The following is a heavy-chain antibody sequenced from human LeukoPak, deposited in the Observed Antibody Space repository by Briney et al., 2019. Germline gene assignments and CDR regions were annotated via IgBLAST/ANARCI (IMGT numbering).Heavy chain of an antibody. V-gene: IGHV3-21*01. CDR2: ISSSSYI. CDR3: ARGCSSTSCYVNNWFDP. CDR1: GFTFSSYS. J-gene: IGHJ5*02. D-gene: IGHD2-2*01. Sequence: GGSLRLSCAASGFTFSSYSMNWVRQAPGKGLEWVSSISSSSYIYYADSVKGRFTISRDNAKNSLYLQMNSLRAEDTAVYYCARGCSSTSCYVNNWFDPWGQGTLVTVSS.